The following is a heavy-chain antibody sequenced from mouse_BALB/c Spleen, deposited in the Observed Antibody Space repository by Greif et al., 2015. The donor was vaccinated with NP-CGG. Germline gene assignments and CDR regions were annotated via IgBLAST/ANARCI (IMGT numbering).Heavy chain of an antibody. J-gene: IGHJ3*01. CDR2: ISSGGSYT. Sequence: EVKLMESGGGLVKPGGSLKLSCAASGFTFSSYAMSWVRQTPEKRLEWVATISSGGSYTYYPDSVKGRFTISRDNAKNTLYPQVSSLRSEDTAMYYSARQEDSSKGTWFAYWGQGTLVTVSA. CDR3: ARQEDSSKGTWFAY. V-gene: IGHV5-9-3*01. CDR1: GFTFSSYA. D-gene: IGHD3-2*01.